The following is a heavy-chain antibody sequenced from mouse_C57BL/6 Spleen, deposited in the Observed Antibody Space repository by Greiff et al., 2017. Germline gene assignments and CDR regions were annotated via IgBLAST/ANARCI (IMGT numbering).Heavy chain of an antibody. J-gene: IGHJ1*03. CDR3: ARIGSYWYFDV. CDR1: GFTFSDYG. CDR2: ISSGSSTI. D-gene: IGHD1-1*01. Sequence: EVKLMESGGGLVKPGGSLKLSCAASGFTFSDYGMHWVRQAPEKGLEWVAYISSGSSTIYYADTVKGRFTISRDNAKNTLFLQMTSLRSEDTAMYYCARIGSYWYFDVWGTGTTVTVSS. V-gene: IGHV5-17*01.